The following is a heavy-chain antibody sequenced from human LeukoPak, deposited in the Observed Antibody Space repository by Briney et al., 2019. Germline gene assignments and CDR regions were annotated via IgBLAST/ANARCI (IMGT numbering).Heavy chain of an antibody. CDR1: GGSFSGYY. CDR3: ARTQWLVRNWVDP. Sequence: PSETLSLTCAVYGGSFSGYYWSWIRQPPGKGLEWIGEINHSGSTNYNPSLKSRVTISVDTSKNQFSLKLSSVTAADTAVYYCARTQWLVRNWVDPWGQGTLVTVSS. D-gene: IGHD6-19*01. V-gene: IGHV4-34*01. J-gene: IGHJ5*02. CDR2: INHSGST.